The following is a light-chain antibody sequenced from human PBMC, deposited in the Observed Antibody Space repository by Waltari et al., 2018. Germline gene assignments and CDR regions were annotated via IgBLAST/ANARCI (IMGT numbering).Light chain of an antibody. J-gene: IGLJ1*01. CDR1: RSDVCTHNY. CDR3: NSYTNSGTYV. CDR2: DVS. V-gene: IGLV2-14*03. Sequence: QSALTQPASVSGSPGQSITISCTGTRSDVCTHNYVSWYQQRPGKAPDLIIFDVSNRPSWVSIRFSGSKSGNTASLTISGLQAEDEADYYCNSYTNSGTYVFGSGTKVTVL.